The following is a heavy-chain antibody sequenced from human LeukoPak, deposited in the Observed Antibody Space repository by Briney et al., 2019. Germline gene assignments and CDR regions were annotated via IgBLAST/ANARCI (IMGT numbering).Heavy chain of an antibody. CDR2: ISSTGGST. Sequence: GGSLRLSCSASGFTFSNYAIHWVRQAPEKGLEYVSAISSTGGSTFYADSVKGRFTISRDNSKNMIYLQMSSLRPEDTAVYYCLKAPNSGWYSPWFDPWGQGILVTVSS. CDR1: GFTFSNYA. D-gene: IGHD6-19*01. CDR3: LKAPNSGWYSPWFDP. J-gene: IGHJ5*02. V-gene: IGHV3-64D*06.